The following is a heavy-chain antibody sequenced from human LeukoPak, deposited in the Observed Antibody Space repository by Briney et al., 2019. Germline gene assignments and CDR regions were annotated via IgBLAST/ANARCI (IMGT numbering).Heavy chain of an antibody. V-gene: IGHV3-23*01. CDR2: ISGSGGST. J-gene: IGHJ4*02. Sequence: GGSLRLSCAASGFTFSSYEMNRVRQAPGKGLEWVSAISGSGGSTFYADSVKGRFTISRDNSKNTLYLQMNSLRAEDTAVYYCAKNPPLASRVVVIFFDYWGQGTLVTVSS. D-gene: IGHD3-22*01. CDR3: AKNPPLASRVVVIFFDY. CDR1: GFTFSSYE.